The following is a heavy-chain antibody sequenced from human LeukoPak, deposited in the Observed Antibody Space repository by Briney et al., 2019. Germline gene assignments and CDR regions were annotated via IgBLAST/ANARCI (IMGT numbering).Heavy chain of an antibody. V-gene: IGHV3-48*03. CDR2: ISSSGTTI. CDR1: GFTFRSYD. Sequence: PGGSLRLSCAASGFTFRSYDMNWVRQAPGKGLEWVSYISSSGTTIYYADSVKGRFTISRDNAKNSLYLQMSSLRAEDTAVYYCARQIEGGYHAFDIWGQGTMVPVSS. D-gene: IGHD3-16*02. CDR3: ARQIEGGYHAFDI. J-gene: IGHJ3*02.